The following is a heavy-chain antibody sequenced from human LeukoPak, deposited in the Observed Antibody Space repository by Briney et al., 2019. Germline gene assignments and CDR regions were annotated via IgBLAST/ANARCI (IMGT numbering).Heavy chain of an antibody. CDR1: GYTFTNYY. CDR3: ARGDVAATKDY. V-gene: IGHV1-46*01. CDR2: ITPSGGST. Sequence: ASVKISCRASGYTFTNYYMHWVRQAPGQGLEWLGLITPSGGSTWYAQKFQGRVTMTRDISTSTDYMELSSLRYEDTAVYYCARGDVAATKDYWGQGTLVTVSS. D-gene: IGHD6-25*01. J-gene: IGHJ4*02.